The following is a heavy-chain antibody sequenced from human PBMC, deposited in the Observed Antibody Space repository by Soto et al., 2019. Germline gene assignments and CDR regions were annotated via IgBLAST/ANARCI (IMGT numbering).Heavy chain of an antibody. CDR1: GGSISSSNW. CDR2: IYHSGST. D-gene: IGHD3-10*01. CDR3: ARLIVRGVIITADYYYGMDV. J-gene: IGHJ6*02. Sequence: SETLSLTCAVSGGSISSSNWWSWVRQPPGKGLEWIGEIYHSGSTNYNPSLKSRVTISVDKSKNQFSLKLSSVTAADTAVYYCARLIVRGVIITADYYYGMDVWGQGTTVTVS. V-gene: IGHV4-4*02.